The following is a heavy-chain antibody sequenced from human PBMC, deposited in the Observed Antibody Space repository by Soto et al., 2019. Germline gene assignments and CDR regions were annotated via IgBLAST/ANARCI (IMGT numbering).Heavy chain of an antibody. V-gene: IGHV3-23*01. J-gene: IGHJ4*02. Sequence: PGGSMRLSSAASGFTFSRNAMSWVRQAPGKGLEWVSGISGGGGATYYADSVKGRFTISRDNSKNTLYLQMNSLRAEDTAIYYCAKSEPYGSGSYYFDYWGQGTLVTVSS. CDR1: GFTFSRNA. D-gene: IGHD1-26*01. CDR2: ISGGGGAT. CDR3: AKSEPYGSGSYYFDY.